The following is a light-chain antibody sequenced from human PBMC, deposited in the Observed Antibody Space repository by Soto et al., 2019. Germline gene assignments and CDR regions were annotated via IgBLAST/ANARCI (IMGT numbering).Light chain of an antibody. CDR1: QNVNNN. CDR3: QQYNNWLT. Sequence: VVVTQSPATLSVSPGEGATLSCRASQNVNNNLAWYQQKPGQAPRLLIYGASTRATGIPARFSGSGSGTEFTLTISSLQSEDFAVYYCQQYNNWLTFGGGTKLEIK. V-gene: IGKV3-15*01. J-gene: IGKJ4*01. CDR2: GAS.